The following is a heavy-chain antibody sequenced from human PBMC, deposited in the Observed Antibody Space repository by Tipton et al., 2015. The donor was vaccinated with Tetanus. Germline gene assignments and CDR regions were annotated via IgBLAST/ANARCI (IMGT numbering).Heavy chain of an antibody. CDR3: ARAAGFLGLTHDF. Sequence: TLSLTCTVSGASFSSGDYYWSWIRKPPGKDLEWIGYIYQTGTTYCNPSLKGRVTISMDRSNTQFSLRLDSLTAADTAVYYWARAAGFLGLTHDFWGRGTLVSVSS. D-gene: IGHD2/OR15-2a*01. CDR1: GASFSSGDYY. V-gene: IGHV4-30-4*01. CDR2: IYQTGTT. J-gene: IGHJ4*02.